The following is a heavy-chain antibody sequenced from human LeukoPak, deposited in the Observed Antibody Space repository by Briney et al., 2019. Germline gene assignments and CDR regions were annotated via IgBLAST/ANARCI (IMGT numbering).Heavy chain of an antibody. Sequence: GGSLRLSCAASGFTFSNYAMSWVRQAPGKGLEWVSAISGSGGSTYYADSVKGRFTISRDNSKNTLYLQMNSLRAEDTAVYYCAKEAIKTYYYDSSGHFDYWGQGTLVTVSS. J-gene: IGHJ4*02. V-gene: IGHV3-23*01. CDR3: AKEAIKTYYYDSSGHFDY. D-gene: IGHD3-22*01. CDR2: ISGSGGST. CDR1: GFTFSNYA.